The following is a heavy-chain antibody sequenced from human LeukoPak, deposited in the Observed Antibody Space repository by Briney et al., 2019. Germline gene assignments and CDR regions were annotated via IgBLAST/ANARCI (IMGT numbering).Heavy chain of an antibody. CDR1: GFTFSSYW. CDR3: ARSEQWLTRDAFDI. D-gene: IGHD6-19*01. Sequence: GGSLRLSGAASGFTFSSYWMNWVRQAPGKGLEWVSSISSSSSYIYYADSVKGRFTISRDNAKNSLYLQMNSLRAEDTAVYYCARSEQWLTRDAFDIWGQGTMVSVSS. J-gene: IGHJ3*02. CDR2: ISSSSSYI. V-gene: IGHV3-21*01.